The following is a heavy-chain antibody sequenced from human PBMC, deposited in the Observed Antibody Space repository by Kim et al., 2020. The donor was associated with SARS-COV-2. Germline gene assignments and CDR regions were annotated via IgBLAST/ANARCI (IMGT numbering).Heavy chain of an antibody. D-gene: IGHD1-26*01. V-gene: IGHV3-53*01. Sequence: GGSLRLSCAASGFTVSSNYMSWVRQAPGKGLEWVSVIYSGGSTYYADSVKGRFTISRDNSKNTLYLQMNSLRAEDTAVYYCARGIRVGATGFDYWGQGTLVTVSS. CDR1: GFTVSSNY. CDR3: ARGIRVGATGFDY. CDR2: IYSGGST. J-gene: IGHJ4*02.